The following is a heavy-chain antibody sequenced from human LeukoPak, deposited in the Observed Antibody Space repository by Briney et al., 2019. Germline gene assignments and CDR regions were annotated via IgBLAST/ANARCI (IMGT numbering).Heavy chain of an antibody. Sequence: GGSLRLSCAASGFTFSSYGMHWVRQAPGKGLEWVAVISYDGSNKYYADSVKGRFTISRDNSKKTLYLQMNSLRAEDTAVYYCARGCIRRRITIFGVGPADAFDIWGQGTMVTVSS. CDR3: ARGCIRRRITIFGVGPADAFDI. J-gene: IGHJ3*02. V-gene: IGHV3-30*03. CDR2: ISYDGSNK. D-gene: IGHD3-3*01. CDR1: GFTFSSYG.